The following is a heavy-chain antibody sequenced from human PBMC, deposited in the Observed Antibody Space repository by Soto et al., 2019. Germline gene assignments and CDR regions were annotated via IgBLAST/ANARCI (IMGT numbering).Heavy chain of an antibody. J-gene: IGHJ5*02. V-gene: IGHV1-58*01. Sequence: ASVKVSCKASGFTFTSSAVQWVRQARGQRLEWIGWIVVGSGNTDYAQKFQERVTITRDMSTSTAYMELSSLRSEDTAVYYCAAERIAAYNNWFDPWGQGTLVTVSS. CDR2: IVVGSGNT. CDR1: GFTFTSSA. D-gene: IGHD6-6*01. CDR3: AAERIAAYNNWFDP.